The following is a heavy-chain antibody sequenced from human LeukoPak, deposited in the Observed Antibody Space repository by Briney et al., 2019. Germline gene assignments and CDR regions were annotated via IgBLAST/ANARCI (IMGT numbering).Heavy chain of an antibody. J-gene: IGHJ3*02. D-gene: IGHD6-25*01. V-gene: IGHV4-39*01. CDR1: GGSISTSSYY. CDR2: IYYTGTT. CDR3: ARHVRRLNDAFDI. Sequence: SETLSLTCTVSGGSISTSSYYWGWIRQPPAKRLEWIGSIYYTGTTYYNLSLRSRLTISVNTSKNQFSLNLTSVTAADTAIYYCARHVRRLNDAFDIWGQGTMVTVSS.